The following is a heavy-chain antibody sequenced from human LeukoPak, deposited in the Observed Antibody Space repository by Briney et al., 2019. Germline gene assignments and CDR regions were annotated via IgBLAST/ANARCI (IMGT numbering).Heavy chain of an antibody. D-gene: IGHD3-9*01. CDR3: ARSFYDILTGQQGNNWFDP. V-gene: IGHV4-4*07. Sequence: PSETLSLTCTVSGGSISSYYWSWIRQPAGKGLEWIGRIYTSGSTNYNPSLKRRVTMSVDTSKNQFSLKLSSVTAADTAVYYCARSFYDILTGQQGNNWFDPWSQGTLVTVSS. CDR2: IYTSGST. J-gene: IGHJ5*02. CDR1: GGSISSYY.